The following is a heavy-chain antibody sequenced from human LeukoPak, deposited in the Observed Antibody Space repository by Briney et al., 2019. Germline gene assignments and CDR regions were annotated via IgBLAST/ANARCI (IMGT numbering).Heavy chain of an antibody. D-gene: IGHD3-3*01. CDR3: ARFLGRITISGVVPYGMDV. CDR2: IYSAGGT. Sequence: GGSLRLSCAASGFTVSSNYMTWVRQAPGKGLEWVSLIYSAGGTYYTDSVKGRFTISRHSSKNTLYLQMNSLRGEDTVVYYCARFLGRITISGVVPYGMDVWGQGTTVTVSS. V-gene: IGHV3-53*04. CDR1: GFTVSSNY. J-gene: IGHJ6*02.